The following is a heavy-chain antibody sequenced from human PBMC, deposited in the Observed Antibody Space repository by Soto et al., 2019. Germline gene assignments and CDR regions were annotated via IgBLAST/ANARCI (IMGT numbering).Heavy chain of an antibody. D-gene: IGHD1-26*01. CDR3: ARDGRGIDN. J-gene: IGHJ4*02. CDR1: GGTFSSYA. Sequence: QVQLVQSGAEVKKPGSSVKVSCKAYGGTFSSYAISWVRQAPGQGLEWLGGIIPIFGTANYAQKCQGRVTITAVESTSIAYMELSRLRSEDTAVYYWARDGRGIDNWGQGTLVTVSS. V-gene: IGHV1-69*01. CDR2: IIPIFGTA.